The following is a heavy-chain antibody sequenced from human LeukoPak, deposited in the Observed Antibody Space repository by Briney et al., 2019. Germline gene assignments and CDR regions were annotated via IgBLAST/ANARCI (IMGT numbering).Heavy chain of an antibody. D-gene: IGHD1-1*01. CDR1: GYTFTSYG. CDR3: ATPPTGTTTPGEYYFDY. Sequence: ASVKVSCKASGYTFTSYGISWVRQAPGQGLEWMGGVIPIFGTTNYAQKFQGRVTITTDESTSTVYMELSSLRSEDTAVYYCATPPTGTTTPGEYYFDYWGQGTLVTVSS. J-gene: IGHJ4*02. V-gene: IGHV1-69*05. CDR2: VIPIFGTT.